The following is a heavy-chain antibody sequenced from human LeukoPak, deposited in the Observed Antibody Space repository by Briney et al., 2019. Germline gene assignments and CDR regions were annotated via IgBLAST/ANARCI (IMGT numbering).Heavy chain of an antibody. CDR1: GYTFTSYD. V-gene: IGHV1-8*01. J-gene: IGHJ3*02. CDR3: ARDLGTYDAFDI. CDR2: MNPNSGNT. D-gene: IGHD1-26*01. Sequence: ASVKVSCKASGYTFTSYDINWVRQATGQGLEWMGWMNPNSGNTGYAQKFQGRVTMTRTTSINTAYMELSSLRSEDTAVYYCARDLGTYDAFDIWGQGTMVTVSS.